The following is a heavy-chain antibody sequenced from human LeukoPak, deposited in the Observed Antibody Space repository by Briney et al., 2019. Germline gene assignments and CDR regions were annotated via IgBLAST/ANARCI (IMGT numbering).Heavy chain of an antibody. Sequence: PGGSLRLSCAASGFTFSSYGMHWVRQAPGKGLEWVAFIRYDGSNKYYADSVKGRFTISRDNSKNTLYLQMNSLRAEDTAVYYCAKPYGSGSYYYDAFDIWGQGTMVTVSS. J-gene: IGHJ3*02. CDR3: AKPYGSGSYYYDAFDI. CDR1: GFTFSSYG. CDR2: IRYDGSNK. V-gene: IGHV3-30*02. D-gene: IGHD3-10*01.